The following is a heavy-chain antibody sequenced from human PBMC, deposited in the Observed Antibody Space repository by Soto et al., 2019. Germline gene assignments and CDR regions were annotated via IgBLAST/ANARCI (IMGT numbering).Heavy chain of an antibody. D-gene: IGHD3-10*01. J-gene: IGHJ4*02. CDR3: ARGGGRYYGSGSYFIFDY. CDR1: GGSISSSNW. V-gene: IGHV4-4*02. CDR2: IYHSGST. Sequence: QVQLQESGPGLVKPSGTLSLTCAVSGGSISSSNWWSWVRQPPGKGLEWIGEIYHSGSTNYNPSLQSRVTISVDKCKNQFSLKLSSVTAADTAVYYCARGGGRYYGSGSYFIFDYWGQGTLVTVSS.